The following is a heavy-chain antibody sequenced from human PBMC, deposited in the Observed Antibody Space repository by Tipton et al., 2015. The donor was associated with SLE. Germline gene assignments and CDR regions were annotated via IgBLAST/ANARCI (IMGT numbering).Heavy chain of an antibody. V-gene: IGHV4-34*01. D-gene: IGHD2-2*02. CDR3: ARGECSSSACYTRFYDY. J-gene: IGHJ4*02. CDR2: INDSGIT. CDR1: GGSFNGYS. Sequence: TLSLTCAVYGGSFNGYSWSWIRQPPGKGLEWIGEINDSGITDYKSSLKSRVTISLDTSKNQFSLKMTSETAADTALYFRARGECSSSACYTRFYDYWSQGALVTVSS.